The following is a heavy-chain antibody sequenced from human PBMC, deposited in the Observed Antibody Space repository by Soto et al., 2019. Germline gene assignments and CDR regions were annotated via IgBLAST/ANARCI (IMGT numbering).Heavy chain of an antibody. D-gene: IGHD3-16*01. CDR3: ARDKANVGGYNQFDP. CDR1: GASIRGSKW. J-gene: IGHJ5*02. CDR2: IYHSGTT. V-gene: IGHV4-4*02. Sequence: SETLSLTCAVSGASIRGSKWWSWVRQPPGKGLEWIGDIYHSGTTNYNPSLKSRVTMSVDKSKNQFSLNLTSVTAADTAVYYCARDKANVGGYNQFDPWGPRTPVTVSS.